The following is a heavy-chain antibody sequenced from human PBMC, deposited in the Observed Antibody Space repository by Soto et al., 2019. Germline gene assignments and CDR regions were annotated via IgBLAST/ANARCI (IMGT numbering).Heavy chain of an antibody. CDR3: ARASYSIRWSTYYYNGMAF. Sequence: SETLSLTCAVSGGSISSSGYSWSWIRQPPGKGLEWIGFIYHSGSTYYDPSLKSRVTISLDRSKNQFSLKLCSVTAADTAVYYCARASYSIRWSTYYYNGMAFWSRGTTVTVS. J-gene: IGHJ6*02. CDR2: IYHSGST. V-gene: IGHV4-30-2*01. CDR1: GGSISSSGYS. D-gene: IGHD6-13*01.